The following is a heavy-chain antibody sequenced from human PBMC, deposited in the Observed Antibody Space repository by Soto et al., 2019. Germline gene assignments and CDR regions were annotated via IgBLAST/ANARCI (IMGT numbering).Heavy chain of an antibody. Sequence: QVLLVQSGAEMKQPGSSVSVACRASGDSFTNYAFTWVRQATGQGPEWLGGIILALGTPHYSQRFQGRLTITAAESSSTVYMELGSLRLDDTAVYYCGRYCTNTKCRGGYYLDLWGQGTLLTVSS. CDR2: IILALGTP. CDR1: GDSFTNYA. V-gene: IGHV1-69*01. CDR3: GRYCTNTKCRGGYYLDL. D-gene: IGHD2-8*01. J-gene: IGHJ5*02.